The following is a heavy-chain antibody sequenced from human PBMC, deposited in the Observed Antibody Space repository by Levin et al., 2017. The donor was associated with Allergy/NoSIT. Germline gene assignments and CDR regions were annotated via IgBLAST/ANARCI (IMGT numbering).Heavy chain of an antibody. CDR2: IYWNDDK. Sequence: SGPTLVKPTQTLTLTCTFSGFSLSTSGVGVGWIRQPPGKALEWLALIYWNDDKRYSPSLKRRLTITKDTSKNQVVLTVTNMDPVDSGTYYCAHRRTGHCSGGTCPRYEFDYWGQGTLVTVSS. CDR3: AHRRTGHCSGGTCPRYEFDY. CDR1: GFSLSTSGVG. J-gene: IGHJ4*02. D-gene: IGHD2-15*01. V-gene: IGHV2-5*01.